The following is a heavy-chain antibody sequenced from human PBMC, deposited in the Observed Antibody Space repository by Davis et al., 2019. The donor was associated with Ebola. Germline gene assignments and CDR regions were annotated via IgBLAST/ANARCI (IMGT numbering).Heavy chain of an antibody. J-gene: IGHJ4*02. D-gene: IGHD1-26*01. CDR2: IDADGSVT. Sequence: GESLKISCAASGFTFSNYWMHWVCQAPGKGLAWVSRIDADGSVTNYADSVKGRFTISRDNAKNSLYLQMNSLRAEDTALYYCAKGTVGATSTPFDYWGQGTLVTVSS. CDR1: GFTFSNYW. V-gene: IGHV3-74*01. CDR3: AKGTVGATSTPFDY.